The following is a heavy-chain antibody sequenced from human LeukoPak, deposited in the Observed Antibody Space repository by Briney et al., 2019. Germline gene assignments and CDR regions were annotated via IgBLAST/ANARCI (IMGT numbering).Heavy chain of an antibody. Sequence: SETLSLTCAVYGGSFSGYYWSWIRQPPGKGLEWIGEINHSGSTNYNPSLKSRVTISVDTSKNQFSLKLSSVTAADTAVYYCARALGYCSSTSCYAYYYGMDVWGQGTTVTVSS. V-gene: IGHV4-34*01. J-gene: IGHJ6*02. CDR3: ARALGYCSSTSCYAYYYGMDV. D-gene: IGHD2-2*01. CDR2: INHSGST. CDR1: GGSFSGYY.